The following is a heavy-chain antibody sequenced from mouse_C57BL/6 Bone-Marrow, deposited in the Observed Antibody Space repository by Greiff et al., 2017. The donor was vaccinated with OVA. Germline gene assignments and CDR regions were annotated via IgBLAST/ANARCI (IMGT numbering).Heavy chain of an antibody. J-gene: IGHJ3*01. CDR2: IRNKANGYTT. D-gene: IGHD1-1*01. CDR1: GFTFTDYY. CDR3: VKAVCGDLYGSSSAWFAY. V-gene: IGHV7-4*01. Sequence: DVMLVESGGGLVQPGASLRLSCAASGFTFTDYYMSWVRQPPGKAPEWLALIRNKANGYTTEYTASVKGRFTISRDNSQNILYLQMNTLRAEDSATYYCVKAVCGDLYGSSSAWFAYWGQGTLVTVSA.